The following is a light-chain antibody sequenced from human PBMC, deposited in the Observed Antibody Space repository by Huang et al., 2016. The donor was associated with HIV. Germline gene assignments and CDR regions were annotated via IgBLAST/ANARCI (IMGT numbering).Light chain of an antibody. CDR3: QQFNNWPPRFT. V-gene: IGKV3-15*01. CDR1: QNIGDN. Sequence: EIVMTQSPATLSVSPGERATLSCRASQNIGDNLTWYQHKPGQAPRLRIYGASTRATGIPRRFSGSGSGTEFTLTISGLESEDFAVYYCQQFNNWPPRFTFGPGTTVDVK. J-gene: IGKJ3*01. CDR2: GAS.